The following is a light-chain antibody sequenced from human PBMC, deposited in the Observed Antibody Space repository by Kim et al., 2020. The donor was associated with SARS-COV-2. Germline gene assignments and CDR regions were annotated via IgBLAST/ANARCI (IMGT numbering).Light chain of an antibody. CDR1: NSDIGSYNL. J-gene: IGLJ1*01. Sequence: QSALTQPASVSGSPGQSITISCTGTNSDIGSYNLVAWYQQYPGKAPKLIIYGVNKRPSGISDRFSGSKSGNTASLTISGLQAEDEADFYCCSYAGEYTRIFGTGTTVTVL. CDR3: CSYAGEYTRI. CDR2: GVN. V-gene: IGLV2-23*02.